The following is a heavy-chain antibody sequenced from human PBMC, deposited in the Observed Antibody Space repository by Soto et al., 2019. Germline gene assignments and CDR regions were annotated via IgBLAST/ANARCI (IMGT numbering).Heavy chain of an antibody. D-gene: IGHD3-10*01. CDR2: MNPSSGYT. CDR1: GYTFTDYD. CDR3: ARFVRHQLPTIDY. J-gene: IGHJ4*02. Sequence: QVQLVQSGAEVKKPGASVRVSCKASGYTFTDYDINWVRLATGQGLEWMGWMNPSSGYTGYAQKFQGRVTMPWATPISTAYMELSSLTSADTAVYYCARFVRHQLPTIDYWCQGALVTVSS. V-gene: IGHV1-8*01.